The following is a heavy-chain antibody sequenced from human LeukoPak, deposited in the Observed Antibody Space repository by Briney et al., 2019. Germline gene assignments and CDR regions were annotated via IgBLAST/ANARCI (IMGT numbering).Heavy chain of an antibody. CDR2: IDWDDDK. V-gene: IGHV2-70*11. CDR3: ARVTSSGYYSSAFDY. Sequence: SGPALVKPTQTLTLTCTFSGFSLSTSGMCVSWIRQPPGKALEWLARIDWDDDKYYSTSLKTRLTISKDTSKNQVVLTMTNMDPVDTATYYCARVTSSGYYSSAFDYWGQGTLVTVSS. D-gene: IGHD3-22*01. J-gene: IGHJ4*02. CDR1: GFSLSTSGMC.